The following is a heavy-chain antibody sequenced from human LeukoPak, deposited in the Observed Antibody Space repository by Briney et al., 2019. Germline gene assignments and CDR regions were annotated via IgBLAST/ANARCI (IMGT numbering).Heavy chain of an antibody. Sequence: SETLSLTCAVYGGSFSGYYWSWIRQPPGKGLEWIGEINHSGSTNYNPFLRSRVTISVDTSKNQFSLKLSSVTAADTAVYYCARGIVVVPAAISGAPNYYYYMDVWGKGTTVTVSS. V-gene: IGHV4-34*01. CDR2: INHSGST. CDR3: ARGIVVVPAAISGAPNYYYYMDV. CDR1: GGSFSGYY. D-gene: IGHD2-2*01. J-gene: IGHJ6*03.